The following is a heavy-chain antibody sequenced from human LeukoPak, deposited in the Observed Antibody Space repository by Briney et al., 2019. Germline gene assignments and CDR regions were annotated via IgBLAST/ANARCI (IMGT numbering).Heavy chain of an antibody. CDR2: INPSGGST. D-gene: IGHD6-19*01. V-gene: IGHV1-46*01. CDR1: GYTFTSYY. Sequence: ASVKVSCKASGYTFTSYYTHWVRQAPGQGLEWMGIINPSGGSTSYAQKFQGRVTMTRDTSTSTVYMELSSLRSEDTAVYYCARDTSVMAIAVADYYFDYWGQGTLVTVSS. J-gene: IGHJ4*02. CDR3: ARDTSVMAIAVADYYFDY.